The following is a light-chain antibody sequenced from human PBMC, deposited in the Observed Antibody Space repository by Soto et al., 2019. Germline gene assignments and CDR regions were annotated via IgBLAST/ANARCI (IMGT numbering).Light chain of an antibody. CDR1: QDISNY. V-gene: IGKV1-27*01. J-gene: IGKJ3*01. CDR2: AAS. CDR3: QKYNGAPPET. Sequence: DIQMTQSPSSLSATVGARVTITCRARQDISNYLAWHQQKPGKVPKLLIYAASTLQPGVPSRFSGSGSGTDFNLTISSLQPEDVATYYCQKYNGAPPETFGPGTKVAIK.